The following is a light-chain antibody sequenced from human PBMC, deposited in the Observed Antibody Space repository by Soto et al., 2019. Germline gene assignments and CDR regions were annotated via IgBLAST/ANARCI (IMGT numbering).Light chain of an antibody. J-gene: IGLJ1*01. CDR3: SSYTSSSTLSTYV. Sequence: QSVLTQPASVSGSPGQSITISCTGTSSDDGGYNYVSWYQHHPGKAPKLMIYDVSNRPSGVSNRFSGSKSGNTASLIISGLQAEDEADYYCSSYTSSSTLSTYVFGTGTKVTVL. CDR2: DVS. CDR1: SSDDGGYNY. V-gene: IGLV2-14*03.